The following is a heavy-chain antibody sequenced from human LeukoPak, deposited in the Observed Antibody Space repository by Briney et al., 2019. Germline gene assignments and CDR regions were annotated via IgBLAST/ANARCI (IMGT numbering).Heavy chain of an antibody. CDR3: AREGPLDYGSSVHWFDP. Sequence: SETLSLTCTVSGGSISSYYWSWIRQHPGKGLEWIGYIYYGGSTYYNPSLKSRVTISVDTSKNQFSLKLSSVTAADTAVYYCAREGPLDYGSSVHWFDPWGQGTLVTVSS. D-gene: IGHD3-10*01. J-gene: IGHJ5*02. V-gene: IGHV4-59*06. CDR2: IYYGGST. CDR1: GGSISSYY.